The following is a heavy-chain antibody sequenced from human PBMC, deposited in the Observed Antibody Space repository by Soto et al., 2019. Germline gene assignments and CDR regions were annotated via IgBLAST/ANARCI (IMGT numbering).Heavy chain of an antibody. D-gene: IGHD3-10*01. CDR2: IYHSGST. Sequence: ASETLSVTCAVSGGSISSGNWWSWVRQPPGKGLEWIGEIYHSGSTNYNPSLKSRVTISVDKSKNQFSLKLSSVTAADTAVYYCASMVRGVIEAYYYGMDVWGQGTTVTVSS. CDR3: ASMVRGVIEAYYYGMDV. V-gene: IGHV4-4*02. CDR1: GGSISSGNW. J-gene: IGHJ6*02.